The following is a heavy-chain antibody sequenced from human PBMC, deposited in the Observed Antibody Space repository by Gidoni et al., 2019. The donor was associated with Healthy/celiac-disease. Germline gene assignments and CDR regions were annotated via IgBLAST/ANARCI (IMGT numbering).Heavy chain of an antibody. CDR2: ISHDGSNK. J-gene: IGHJ3*02. Sequence: QVQLVESGGGVVQPGRSLRLSCAASGFTFSSYAMHWVRQAPGKGLECVAVISHDGSNKYYADSVKGRFTISRDNSKNTLYLQMNSLRAEDTAVYYCAREGSDDAFDIWGQGTMVTVSS. CDR3: AREGSDDAFDI. CDR1: GFTFSSYA. V-gene: IGHV3-30-3*01.